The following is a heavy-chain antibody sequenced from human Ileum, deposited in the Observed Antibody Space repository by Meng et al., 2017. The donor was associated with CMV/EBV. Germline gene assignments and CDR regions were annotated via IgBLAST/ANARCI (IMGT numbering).Heavy chain of an antibody. CDR1: GDSIISDDHY. J-gene: IGHJ4*02. CDR2: VFYSGST. D-gene: IGHD4-17*01. V-gene: IGHV4-30-4*08. CDR3: ARELRYGDYYFDS. Sequence: QEQLQQAGPSVLKSSQTLSLTCNVSGDSIISDDHYWSWIRQPPGNGLEWIGYVFYSGSTYYNPYLMSRVPISVDSSKNQFSLRLSSVTAADTAVYYCARELRYGDYYFDSWGQGTLVTVSS.